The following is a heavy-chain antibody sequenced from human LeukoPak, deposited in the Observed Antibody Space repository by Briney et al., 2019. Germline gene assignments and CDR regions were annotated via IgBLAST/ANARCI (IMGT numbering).Heavy chain of an antibody. D-gene: IGHD6-6*01. V-gene: IGHV4-34*01. CDR1: GGSFSGYY. CDR2: INHSGST. Sequence: PSETLSLTCAVYGGSFSGYYWSWIRQPPGKGLEWIGEINHSGSTNYNSHLKSRVTISVDKSKNQFSLKLSSVTAADTAVYYCARRRGWSIVATYFDYWGQGTLVTVSS. CDR3: ARRRGWSIVATYFDY. J-gene: IGHJ4*02.